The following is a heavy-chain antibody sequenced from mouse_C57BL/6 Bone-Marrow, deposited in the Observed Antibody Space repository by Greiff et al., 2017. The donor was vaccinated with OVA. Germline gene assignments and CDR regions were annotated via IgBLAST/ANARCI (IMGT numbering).Heavy chain of an antibody. V-gene: IGHV1-55*01. J-gene: IGHJ3*01. CDR2: IYPRSGNT. CDR1: GYTFTSYW. D-gene: IGHD1-1*01. Sequence: VQLQQPGAELVKPGASVKMSCKASGYTFTSYWITWVKQRPGQGLEWIGEIYPRSGNTYYNEKFKGKATLTADKSSSTAYMELRSLTSEDSAVYFCARGEASGSSPWFAYWGQGTLVTVSA. CDR3: ARGEASGSSPWFAY.